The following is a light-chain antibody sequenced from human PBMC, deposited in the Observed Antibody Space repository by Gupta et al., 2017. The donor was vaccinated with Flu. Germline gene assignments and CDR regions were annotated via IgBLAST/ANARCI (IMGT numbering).Light chain of an antibody. J-gene: IGKJ5*01. CDR1: QTVGRF. CDR2: DAS. V-gene: IGKV3-11*01. Sequence: PPTLSLSPGERATLSCRASQTVGRFLVWYQQKPGQAPRLLMSDASTRATGIPARFGGSGSGTDFTLTISSVEPEDLAVYFCQQCDDWPMTFGQGTRLEIK. CDR3: QQCDDWPMT.